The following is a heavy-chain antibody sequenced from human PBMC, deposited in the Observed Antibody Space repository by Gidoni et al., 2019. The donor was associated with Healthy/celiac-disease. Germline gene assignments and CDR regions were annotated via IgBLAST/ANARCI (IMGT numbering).Heavy chain of an antibody. Sequence: QVQLQQWGAGLLKPSETLSLTCAVYGGSFSGYYWSWIRQPPGKGLEWIGEINHSGSTNYNPSLKSRVTISVDTSKNQFSLKLSSVTAADTAVYYCARVVRGYSGYDQVDYWGQGTLVTVSS. J-gene: IGHJ4*02. CDR2: INHSGST. V-gene: IGHV4-34*01. CDR3: ARVVRGYSGYDQVDY. CDR1: GGSFSGYY. D-gene: IGHD5-12*01.